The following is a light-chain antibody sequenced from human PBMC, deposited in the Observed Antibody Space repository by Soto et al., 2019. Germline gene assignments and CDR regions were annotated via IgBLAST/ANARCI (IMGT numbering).Light chain of an antibody. J-gene: IGKJ1*01. CDR1: QSLGGN. CDR2: DAS. CDR3: QQRSNWPPT. Sequence: DIVQTHSPATPSVSPGDTATLSCRASQSLGGNLAWYQQKPGRAPRLLIYDASIRPTDIPARFSGSGSGTDFTLTISYLEPEDFAVYYCQQRSNWPPTFGQGTKVDIK. V-gene: IGKV3-11*01.